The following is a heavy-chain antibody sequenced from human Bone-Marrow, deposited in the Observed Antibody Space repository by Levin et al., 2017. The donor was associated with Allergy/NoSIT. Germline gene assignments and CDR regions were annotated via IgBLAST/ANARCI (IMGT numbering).Heavy chain of an antibody. CDR3: AREKRDYFDF. CDR1: GFTFSTFE. Sequence: LSLTCAASGFTFSTFEMNWVRQAPGKGLEWVSYISGGGGTIYYADSVKGRFTISRDNAKNALYLQMNSLRAEDTALYYCAREKRDYFDFWGQGTLVTVSS. J-gene: IGHJ4*02. V-gene: IGHV3-48*03. CDR2: ISGGGGTI.